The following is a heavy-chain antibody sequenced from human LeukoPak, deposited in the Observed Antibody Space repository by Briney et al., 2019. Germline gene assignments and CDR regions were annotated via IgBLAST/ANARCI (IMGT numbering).Heavy chain of an antibody. J-gene: IGHJ5*02. CDR1: GGSISSYY. CDR3: ARIAIDCSGGSCYYSWFDP. CDR2: IYYSGST. V-gene: IGHV4-59*01. Sequence: SETLFLTCTVSGGSISSYYWSWIRQPPGKGLEWIGYIYYSGSTNYNPSLKRRVTISVDTSKNQFSLKLSSVTAADTAVYYCARIAIDCSGGSCYYSWFDPWGQGTLVTVSS. D-gene: IGHD2-15*01.